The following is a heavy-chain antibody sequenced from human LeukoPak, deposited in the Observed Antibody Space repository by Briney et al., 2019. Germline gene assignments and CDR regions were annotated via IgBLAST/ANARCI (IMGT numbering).Heavy chain of an antibody. D-gene: IGHD5-18*01. CDR1: GFTVSSNY. J-gene: IGHJ6*03. V-gene: IGHV3-53*01. Sequence: PGGSLRLSCAASGFTVSSNYMSWVRQAPGKGLEWVSVIYSGGSTYYADSVKGRFTISRDNSKNTLYLQMNSLRAEDTAVYYCAKGGYSYGLYYYYYMDVWGKGTTVTVSS. CDR3: AKGGYSYGLYYYYYMDV. CDR2: IYSGGST.